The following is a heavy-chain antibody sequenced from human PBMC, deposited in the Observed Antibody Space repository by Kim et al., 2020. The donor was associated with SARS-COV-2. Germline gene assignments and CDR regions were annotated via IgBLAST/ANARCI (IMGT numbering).Heavy chain of an antibody. D-gene: IGHD3-10*01. CDR2: IYSGGST. CDR1: GLTVSNSF. V-gene: IGHV3-53*01. CDR3: AGYTDYYGSGTHAWFDP. J-gene: IGHJ5*02. Sequence: GGSLRLSCAASGLTVSNSFMSWVRQVPGKGLECVSLIYSGGSTYNADSVAGRFTVSRDGSKNTLYLQMNSLRAEDTAVYYCAGYTDYYGSGTHAWFDPWG.